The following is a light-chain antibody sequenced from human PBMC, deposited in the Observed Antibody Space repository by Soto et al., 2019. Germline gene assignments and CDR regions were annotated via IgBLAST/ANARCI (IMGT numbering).Light chain of an antibody. CDR2: AAA. CDR3: QQSYSTPHT. Sequence: DIQMTQSPSSLSAYVGDRVTITCRASQSISSYLNWYQQKPGKAPKLLLYAAASLQSGVPSRFSGSGSGTDFPLTISSLQPEDFATYYCQQSYSTPHTYGGGAKVEIK. CDR1: QSISSY. J-gene: IGKJ4*01. V-gene: IGKV1-39*01.